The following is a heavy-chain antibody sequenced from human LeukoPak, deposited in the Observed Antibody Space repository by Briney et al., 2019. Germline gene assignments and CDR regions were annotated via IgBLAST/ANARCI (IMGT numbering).Heavy chain of an antibody. CDR2: IIPMFDTA. J-gene: IGHJ3*02. V-gene: IGHV1-69*06. CDR1: GGTFSSYP. D-gene: IGHD3-10*01. CDR3: ARARSGPYGSGSLDAFDI. Sequence: SVKVSFKASGGTFSSYPISWVRQAPGQGLEWMGGIIPMFDTADFAQKFQGRGTITADTSTSTAYMQLSSLRSEDTAVYYCARARSGPYGSGSLDAFDIWGQGTMVTVSS.